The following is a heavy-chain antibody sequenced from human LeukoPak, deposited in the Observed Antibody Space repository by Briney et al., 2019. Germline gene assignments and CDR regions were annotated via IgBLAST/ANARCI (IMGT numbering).Heavy chain of an antibody. CDR2: ISWDGGST. Sequence: GGSLRLSCAASGFTFSNYGMSWVRQAPGKGLEWVSLISWDGGSTYYADSVKGRFTISRDNSKNSLYLQMNSLRTEDTALYYCAKDKGLGVGASNFDYWGQGTLVTVSS. CDR1: GFTFSNYG. V-gene: IGHV3-43*01. CDR3: AKDKGLGVGASNFDY. D-gene: IGHD1-26*01. J-gene: IGHJ4*02.